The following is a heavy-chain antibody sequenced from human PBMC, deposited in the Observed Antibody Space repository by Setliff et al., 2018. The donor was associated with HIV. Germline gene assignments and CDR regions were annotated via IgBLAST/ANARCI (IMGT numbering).Heavy chain of an antibody. CDR1: GGSLSGYH. J-gene: IGHJ4*02. CDR2: INYSGST. CDR3: ASFFVTTVTNQDY. V-gene: IGHV4-34*01. Sequence: SETLSLTCGVSGGSLSGYHWSWIRLPPGKGLEWIGEINYSGSTNYNPSLTSRVIISGDTSTNQFSVKLNSVTAADTAMYYCASFFVTTVTNQDYWGQGTQVTVSS. D-gene: IGHD4-17*01.